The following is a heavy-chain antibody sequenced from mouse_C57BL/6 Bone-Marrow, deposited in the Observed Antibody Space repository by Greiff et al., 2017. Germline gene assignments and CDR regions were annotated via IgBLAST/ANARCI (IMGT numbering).Heavy chain of an antibody. D-gene: IGHD4-1*01. Sequence: EVKLMESGGGLVKPGGSLKLSCAASGFTFSDYGMHWVRQAPEKGLEWVAYISSGSSTIYYADTVKGRFTISRDNAKNTLFLQMTSLRSEDTAMYYCARYRRLGRYAMDYWGQGTSVTVSS. CDR2: ISSGSSTI. CDR1: GFTFSDYG. V-gene: IGHV5-17*01. CDR3: ARYRRLGRYAMDY. J-gene: IGHJ4*01.